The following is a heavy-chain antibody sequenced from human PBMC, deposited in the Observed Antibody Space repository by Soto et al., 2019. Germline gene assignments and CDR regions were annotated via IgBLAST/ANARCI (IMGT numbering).Heavy chain of an antibody. CDR3: AREKVGANDY. D-gene: IGHD1-26*01. V-gene: IGHV1-8*01. Sequence: QVQLVQSGAEVKKPGASVKVSCKTSGYTFTSHDINGVRQATGQGLEWMGWMNPNSGNTGYAQKFQGKVTMTRNTSISTAYMELSSLSSEDTAVYYCAREKVGANDYWGQGTLVTVSS. J-gene: IGHJ4*02. CDR2: MNPNSGNT. CDR1: GYTFTSHD.